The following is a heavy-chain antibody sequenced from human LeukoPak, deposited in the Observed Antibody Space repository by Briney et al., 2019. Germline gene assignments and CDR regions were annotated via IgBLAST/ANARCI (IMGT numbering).Heavy chain of an antibody. J-gene: IGHJ4*02. CDR2: IYYSGST. V-gene: IGHV4-59*01. D-gene: IGHD3-16*01. CDR1: GGYIGSYY. Sequence: SETLSLTCTVSGGYIGSYYWSWIRQPPGKGLEWIGYIYYSGSTNYNPSLKSRVTISVDTSKNQFSLKLSSVTAADTAVYYCASRRRLGYYYDHWGQGTLVTVSS. CDR3: ASRRRLGYYYDH.